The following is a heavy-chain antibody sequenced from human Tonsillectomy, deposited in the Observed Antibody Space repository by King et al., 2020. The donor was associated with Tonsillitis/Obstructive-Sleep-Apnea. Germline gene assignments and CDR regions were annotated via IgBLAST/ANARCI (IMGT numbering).Heavy chain of an antibody. CDR2: IYYSGST. J-gene: IGHJ4*02. CDR1: GGSISSYY. Sequence: VQLQESGPGLVKPSETLSLTCTVSGGSISSYYWSWIRQPPGKGLEWIGYIYYSGSTKYNPSLKSRVTTSVDTSKNHFSLKLTSVTAADTAVYYCARGAIAAAGLYYFDYWGQGTLVTVSS. CDR3: ARGAIAAAGLYYFDY. D-gene: IGHD6-13*01. V-gene: IGHV4-59*01.